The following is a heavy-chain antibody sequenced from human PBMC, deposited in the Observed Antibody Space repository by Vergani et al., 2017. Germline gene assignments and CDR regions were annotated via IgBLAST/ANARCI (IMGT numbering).Heavy chain of an antibody. J-gene: IGHJ4*02. D-gene: IGHD3-22*01. CDR1: GASINNDFYY. V-gene: IGHV4-61*02. CDR3: ARDSLAWLGRFDY. CDR2: IYVSGIT. Sequence: QVQLQESGPGLVKPSQTLSLICTVSGASINNDFYYWHWIRQPAGKGLEWIGRIYVSGITDYNSSLQSRVSMSVDTSKNQFSLTLTSVTAADTAVYYCARDSLAWLGRFDYWGQGTLVTVSS.